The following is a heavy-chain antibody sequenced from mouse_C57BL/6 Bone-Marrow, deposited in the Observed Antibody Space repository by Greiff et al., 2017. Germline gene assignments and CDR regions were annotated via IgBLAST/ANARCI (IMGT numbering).Heavy chain of an antibody. CDR1: GFTFSSYG. J-gene: IGHJ4*01. V-gene: IGHV5-6*01. Sequence: EVHLVESGGDLVKPGGSLKLSCAASGFTFSSYGMFWVRQTPDKRLEWVATISSGGSYTYYPDSVKGRFTISRDNAKNTLYLQMSSLKSEDTAMYYCARHDLITDYYAMDYWGQGTSVTVSS. CDR2: ISSGGSYT. D-gene: IGHD2-4*01. CDR3: ARHDLITDYYAMDY.